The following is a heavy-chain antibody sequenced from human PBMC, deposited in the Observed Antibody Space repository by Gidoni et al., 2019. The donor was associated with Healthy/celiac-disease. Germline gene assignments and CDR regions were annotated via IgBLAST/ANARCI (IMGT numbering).Heavy chain of an antibody. D-gene: IGHD5-12*01. V-gene: IGHV3-23*01. Sequence: EVQLLESGGGLVQPGGSLRLSCAASGFPFSSYAMRWVRQAPGKGLEWVSDISGSGGSTYYAYAVKGRFTISRDNSKNTLYLQMNSLRAEDTAVYYCAKDLFDIVATIHYWGQGTLVTVSS. CDR3: AKDLFDIVATIHY. J-gene: IGHJ4*02. CDR1: GFPFSSYA. CDR2: ISGSGGST.